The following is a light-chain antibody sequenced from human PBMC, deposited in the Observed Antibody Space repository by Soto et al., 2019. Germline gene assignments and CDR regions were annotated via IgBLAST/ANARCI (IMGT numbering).Light chain of an antibody. CDR1: QYIDDY. CDR2: GAY. CDR3: QKYSKAPWT. V-gene: IGKV1-27*01. Sequence: DIQMTQSPSSLSASVGDSVSITCRASQYIDDYVAWYQQKPGTPPKLLIFGAYILQSGVPSRFRGTGSGTECILTISSLQPEDVAKYYCQKYSKAPWTFGQGNKV. J-gene: IGKJ1*01.